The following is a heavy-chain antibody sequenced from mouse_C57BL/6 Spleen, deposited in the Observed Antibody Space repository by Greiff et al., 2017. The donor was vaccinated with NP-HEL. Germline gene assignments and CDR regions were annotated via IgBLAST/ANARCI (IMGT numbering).Heavy chain of an antibody. J-gene: IGHJ4*01. CDR3: ARSGDGYYGDY. V-gene: IGHV1-26*01. D-gene: IGHD2-3*01. CDR1: GYTFTDYY. Sequence: VQLQQSGPGLVKPGASVKISCKASGYTFTDYYMNWVKQSHGKSLEWIGDINPNNGGTSYNQKFKGKATLTVDKSSSTAYMELRSLTSEDSAVYYCARSGDGYYGDYWGQGTSVTVSS. CDR2: INPNNGGT.